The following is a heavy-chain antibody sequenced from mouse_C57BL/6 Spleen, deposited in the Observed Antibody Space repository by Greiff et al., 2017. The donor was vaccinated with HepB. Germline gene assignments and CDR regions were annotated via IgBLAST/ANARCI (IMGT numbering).Heavy chain of an antibody. CDR2: ISDGGSYT. CDR3: ARPGSSGYRAWFAY. CDR1: GFTFSSYA. D-gene: IGHD3-2*02. J-gene: IGHJ3*01. V-gene: IGHV5-4*01. Sequence: EVQLMESGGGLVKPGGSLKLSCAASGFTFSSYAMSWVRQTPEKRLEWVATISDGGSYTYYPDNVKGRFTISRDNAKNNLYLQMSHLKSEDTAMYYCARPGSSGYRAWFAYWGQGTLVTVSA.